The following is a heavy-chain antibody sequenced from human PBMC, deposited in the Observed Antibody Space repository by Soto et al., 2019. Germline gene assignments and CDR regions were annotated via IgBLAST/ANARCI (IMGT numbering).Heavy chain of an antibody. CDR1: GYTFTSYV. Sequence: QVQLVQSGAEVKKPGASVKVSCKASGYTFTSYVISCVRQAPGQGLEWMGWISAYNGNTNYAQKLQGRVTMTTDTSTSTAYMELRSLRSDDTAVYYCARVGTMVRGPRRPDAFDIWGQGTMVTVSS. J-gene: IGHJ3*02. D-gene: IGHD3-10*01. CDR3: ARVGTMVRGPRRPDAFDI. CDR2: ISAYNGNT. V-gene: IGHV1-18*01.